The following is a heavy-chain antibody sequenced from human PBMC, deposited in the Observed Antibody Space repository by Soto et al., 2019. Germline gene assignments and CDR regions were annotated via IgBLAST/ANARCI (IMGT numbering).Heavy chain of an antibody. D-gene: IGHD3-10*01. CDR3: ASLYYGSGSNPRYYYYMDV. CDR1: GGSISSYY. V-gene: IGHV4-59*08. J-gene: IGHJ6*03. CDR2: IYYSGST. Sequence: SETLSLTCTVSGGSISSYYWSWIRQPPGKGLEWIGYIYYSGSTNYNPSLKSRVTISVDTSKNQFSLKLSSVTAADTAVYYCASLYYGSGSNPRYYYYMDVWGKGTTVTVSS.